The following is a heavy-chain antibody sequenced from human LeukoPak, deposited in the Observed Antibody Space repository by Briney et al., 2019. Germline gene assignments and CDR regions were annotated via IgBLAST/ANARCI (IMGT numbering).Heavy chain of an antibody. CDR1: GGTFSSYA. V-gene: IGHV1-69*13. CDR2: IIPIFGTA. D-gene: IGHD2-21*02. Sequence: ASVKVSCKASGGTFSSYAISWVRQAPGQGLEWMEGIIPIFGTANYAQKFQGRVAITADESTSTAYMELSSLRSEDTAVYYCARALLVTAIRFAWFDPWGQGTLVTVSS. J-gene: IGHJ5*02. CDR3: ARALLVTAIRFAWFDP.